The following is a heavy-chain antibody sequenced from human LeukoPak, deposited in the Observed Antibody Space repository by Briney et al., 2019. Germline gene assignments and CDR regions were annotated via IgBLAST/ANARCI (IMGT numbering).Heavy chain of an antibody. CDR3: ARSTVVTPTGNWFDP. Sequence: SETLSPTCAVDGGSFSGYYWSWISQPPRKVREWIGEINHSGSTNYNPSLKSRVTISVDTSKNRFSLKLSSVTAADTAVYYCARSTVVTPTGNWFDPWGQGTLVTVSS. J-gene: IGHJ5*02. D-gene: IGHD4-23*01. CDR1: GGSFSGYY. V-gene: IGHV4-34*01. CDR2: INHSGST.